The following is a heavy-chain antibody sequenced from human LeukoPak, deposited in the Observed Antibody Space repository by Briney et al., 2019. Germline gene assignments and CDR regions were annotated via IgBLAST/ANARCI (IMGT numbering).Heavy chain of an antibody. CDR3: AIATTGRGAFGS. D-gene: IGHD1-1*01. V-gene: IGHV3-30*03. CDR2: ISHDGSNK. J-gene: IGHJ4*02. Sequence: PGGSLRLSCAASGFTFSSYGMHWVRQAPGKGLEWVAVISHDGSNKDYSDSVKGRFTISRDNSKNSLSLQMNSLTAEDTAIYYCAIATTGRGAFGSWGQGTLVSVSS. CDR1: GFTFSSYG.